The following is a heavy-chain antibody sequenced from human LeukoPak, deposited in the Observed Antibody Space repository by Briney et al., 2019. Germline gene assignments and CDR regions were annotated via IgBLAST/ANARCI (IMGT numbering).Heavy chain of an antibody. CDR1: GGSISSYY. CDR2: IYYSGST. Sequence: PSETLSLTCTVSGGSISSYYWSWIRQPPGKGLEWIGYIYYSGSTNYNPPLKSRITISVDTSKNQFYLKLSSVTAADTALYYCARVVGGYEPWFDPWGQGTLVTVSS. CDR3: ARVVGGYEPWFDP. D-gene: IGHD5-12*01. J-gene: IGHJ5*02. V-gene: IGHV4-59*01.